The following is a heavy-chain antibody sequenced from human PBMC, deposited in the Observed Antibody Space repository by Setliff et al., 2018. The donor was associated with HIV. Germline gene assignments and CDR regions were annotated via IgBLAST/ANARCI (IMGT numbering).Heavy chain of an antibody. J-gene: IGHJ3*02. Sequence: SETLSLTCTVSGGSISSGGSYWSWIRQHPGKGLEWIGYIYYSGSTSYNPSLKSRATISVDTSKNHFSLRLGSVTAADTAVYYCVMGWLLAFDIWGQGTMVTVSS. V-gene: IGHV4-31*02. CDR3: VMGWLLAFDI. CDR1: GGSISSGGSY. CDR2: IYYSGST. D-gene: IGHD3-3*01.